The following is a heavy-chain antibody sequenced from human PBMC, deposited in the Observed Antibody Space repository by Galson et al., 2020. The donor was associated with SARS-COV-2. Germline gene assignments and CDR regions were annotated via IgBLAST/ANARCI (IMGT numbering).Heavy chain of an antibody. V-gene: IGHV3-74*01. CDR3: AREAAAVTTEIDY. CDR2: INSDGSST. J-gene: IGHJ4*02. CDR1: GFTFSSYW. Sequence: GESLKISCAASGFTFSSYWMHWVRQAPGKGLVWVSRINSDGSSTSYADSVKGRFTISRDNAKNTLYLQMNSLRAEDTAVYYCAREAAAVTTEIDYWGQGTLVTVSS. D-gene: IGHD4-17*01.